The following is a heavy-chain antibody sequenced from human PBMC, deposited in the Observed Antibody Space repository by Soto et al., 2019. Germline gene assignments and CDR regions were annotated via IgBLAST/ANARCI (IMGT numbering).Heavy chain of an antibody. J-gene: IGHJ6*02. V-gene: IGHV3-7*05. Sequence: GGSLRLSCAASGFTFSSYWMSWVRQAPGKGLEWVANIKQDGSEKYYVDSVKGRFTISRDNAKNSLYLQMNSLRAEDTAVYYCARETIAARRSGRYYYGMDVWGQGTTVTVSS. D-gene: IGHD6-6*01. CDR1: GFTFSSYW. CDR2: IKQDGSEK. CDR3: ARETIAARRSGRYYYGMDV.